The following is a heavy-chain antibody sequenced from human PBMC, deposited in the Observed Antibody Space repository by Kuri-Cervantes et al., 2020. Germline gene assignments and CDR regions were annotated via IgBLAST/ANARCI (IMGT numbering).Heavy chain of an antibody. CDR1: GFTFSDYY. CDR3: ARARITMVRGVHEGWFDP. V-gene: IGHV3-11*01. Sequence: LSLTCAVSGFTFSDYYMSWIRQAPGKGLEWVSYISSSGSTIYYADSVKGRFTISRDNAKNSLYLQMNSLRAEDTAVYYCARARITMVRGVHEGWFDPWGQGTLVTVSS. D-gene: IGHD3-10*01. J-gene: IGHJ5*02. CDR2: ISSSGSTI.